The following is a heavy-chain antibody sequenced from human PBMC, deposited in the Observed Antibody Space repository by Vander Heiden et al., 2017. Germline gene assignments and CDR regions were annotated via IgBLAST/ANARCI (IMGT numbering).Heavy chain of an antibody. D-gene: IGHD1-7*01. CDR1: GFSLSSHGVG. Sequence: QITLKESGPTLVRPTQTLTLTCTFSGFSLSSHGVGVGWIRQPPGKALEWLAIFYWDDDKRYSPSLKTRLTITKDTSKNQVVLTMTNMDPLDTATYYCAHRNTLNSWNYLSFDYWGLGTLVTVSS. CDR3: AHRNTLNSWNYLSFDY. J-gene: IGHJ4*02. CDR2: FYWDDDK. V-gene: IGHV2-5*02.